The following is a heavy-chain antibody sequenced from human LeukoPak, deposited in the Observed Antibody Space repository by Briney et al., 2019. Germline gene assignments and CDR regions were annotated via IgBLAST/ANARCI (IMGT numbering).Heavy chain of an antibody. CDR3: ARDSVADYDFWSGYLNYWFDP. CDR2: IYHSGST. J-gene: IGHJ5*02. Sequence: ASETLSLTCAVSGGSISSGGYSWSWIRQPPGKGLEWIGYIYHSGSTYYNPSLKSRVTISVDRSKNQFSLKLSSVTAADTAVYYCARDSVADYDFWSGYLNYWFDPWGQGTLVTVSS. V-gene: IGHV4-30-2*01. D-gene: IGHD3-3*01. CDR1: GGSISSGGYS.